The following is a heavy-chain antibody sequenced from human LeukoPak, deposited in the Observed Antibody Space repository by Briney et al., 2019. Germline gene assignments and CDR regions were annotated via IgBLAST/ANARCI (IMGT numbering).Heavy chain of an antibody. D-gene: IGHD4-23*01. V-gene: IGHV4-59*01. CDR1: GGSISSYY. J-gene: IGHJ3*02. Sequence: SETLSLTCTVSGGSISSYYWSWIRQPPGKGLEWIGYIYYSGSTNYNPSLKSRVTISVDTSKNQFSLKLSSVTAADTAVYYCARVYGGNSQGAFDIWAKGQWSPSLQ. CDR2: IYYSGST. CDR3: ARVYGGNSQGAFDI.